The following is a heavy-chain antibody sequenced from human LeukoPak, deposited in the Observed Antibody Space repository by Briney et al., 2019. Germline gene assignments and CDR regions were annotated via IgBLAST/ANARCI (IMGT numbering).Heavy chain of an antibody. CDR1: GFTFSSYA. CDR3: AKDLYYYGSGSYLDPFDY. J-gene: IGHJ4*02. V-gene: IGHV3-23*01. CDR2: ISGSGGST. D-gene: IGHD3-10*01. Sequence: PGGSLRLSCAASGFTFSSYAMSWVRQAPGKGLEWVSAISGSGGSTYYADSVKGRFTISRDNSKNTLYLQMNSLRAEDTAVYYCAKDLYYYGSGSYLDPFDYWGQGTLVTVFS.